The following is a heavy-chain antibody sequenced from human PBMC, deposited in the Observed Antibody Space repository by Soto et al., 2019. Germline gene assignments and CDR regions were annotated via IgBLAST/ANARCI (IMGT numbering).Heavy chain of an antibody. V-gene: IGHV4-31*03. J-gene: IGHJ4*02. CDR1: GGSISSGGYY. CDR3: ARGKEGRVDTAMVDFDY. Sequence: QVQLQESGPGLVKPSQTLSLTCTVSGGSISSGGYYWSWIRQHPGKGLEWIGYIYYSGSTYYNPSLKSRVTISVDTSKNQFSLKLSSVTAADTAVYYCARGKEGRVDTAMVDFDYWGQGTLVTVSS. CDR2: IYYSGST. D-gene: IGHD5-18*01.